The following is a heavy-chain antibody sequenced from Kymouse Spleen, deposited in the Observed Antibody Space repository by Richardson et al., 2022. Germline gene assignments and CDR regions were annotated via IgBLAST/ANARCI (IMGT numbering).Heavy chain of an antibody. CDR2: IYYSGST. J-gene: IGHJ6*02. CDR3: ARADSSSWYGYYYYGMDV. V-gene: IGHV4-61*01. Sequence: QVQLQESGPGLVKPSETLSLTCTVSGGSVSSGSYYWSWIRQPPGKGLEWIGYIYYSGSTNYNPSLKSRVTISVDTSKNQFSLKLSSVTAADTAVYYCARADSSSWYGYYYYGMDVWGQGTTVTVSS. D-gene: IGHD6-13*01. CDR1: GGSVSSGSYY.